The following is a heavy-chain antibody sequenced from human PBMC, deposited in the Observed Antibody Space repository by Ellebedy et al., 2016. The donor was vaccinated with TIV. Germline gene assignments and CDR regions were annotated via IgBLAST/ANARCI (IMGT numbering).Heavy chain of an antibody. V-gene: IGHV4-34*01. CDR3: ARELYSGSLYWYFDL. D-gene: IGHD1-26*01. Sequence: GSLRLSXAVYGGSFSGYYWSWIRQPPGKGLEWIGEINHSGSTNYNPSLKSRVTISVDTSKNQFSLKLSSVTAADTAVYYCARELYSGSLYWYFDLWGRGTLVTVSS. CDR2: INHSGST. CDR1: GGSFSGYY. J-gene: IGHJ2*01.